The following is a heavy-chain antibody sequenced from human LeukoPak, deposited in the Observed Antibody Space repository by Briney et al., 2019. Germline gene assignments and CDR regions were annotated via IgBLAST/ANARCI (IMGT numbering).Heavy chain of an antibody. Sequence: SETLSLTCTVSGGSISSSSYYWGWIRQPPGKGLEWIGSIYYSGSTNYNPSLKSRVTISVDTSKNQFSLKLSSVTAADTAVYYCAAGYSSSWYYYYYMDVWGKGTTVTVSS. CDR3: AAGYSSSWYYYYYMDV. CDR1: GGSISSSSYY. J-gene: IGHJ6*03. V-gene: IGHV4-39*07. D-gene: IGHD6-13*01. CDR2: IYYSGST.